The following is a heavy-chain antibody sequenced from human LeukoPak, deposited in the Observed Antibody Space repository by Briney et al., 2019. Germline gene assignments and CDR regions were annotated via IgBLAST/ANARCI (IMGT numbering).Heavy chain of an antibody. D-gene: IGHD1-14*01. J-gene: IGHJ3*02. V-gene: IGHV1-69*13. Sequence: ASEKVSCKASGGTFSSYAISWVRQAPGQGLEWMGGIIPIFGTANYAQKFQGRVTITADESTSTAYMELSSLRSEDAAVYYCAWYQIDDAFDIWGQGTMVTVSS. CDR2: IIPIFGTA. CDR1: GGTFSSYA. CDR3: AWYQIDDAFDI.